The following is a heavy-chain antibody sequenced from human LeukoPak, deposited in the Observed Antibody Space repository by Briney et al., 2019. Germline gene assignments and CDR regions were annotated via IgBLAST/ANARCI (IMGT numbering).Heavy chain of an antibody. V-gene: IGHV3-23*01. D-gene: IGHD7-27*01. CDR1: GFTFSSFA. CDR3: AREAGDGYYYYGMDV. Sequence: GGSLRLSCAASGFTFSSFAMSWVRQAPEKGLEWVSGISGSGDSTFYADSVKGRFTITRDNFRNTLYLEMNSLRAEDTAVYYCAREAGDGYYYYGMDVWGQGTTVTVSS. J-gene: IGHJ6*02. CDR2: ISGSGDST.